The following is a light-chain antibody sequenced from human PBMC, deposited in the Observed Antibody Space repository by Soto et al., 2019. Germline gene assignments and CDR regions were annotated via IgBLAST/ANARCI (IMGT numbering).Light chain of an antibody. CDR2: EVS. CDR3: NSYTSGNTVV. Sequence: QSALTQPASVSGSPGQSITISCAGTSSDVGGYNYVSWYQQHPGKAPKLMISEVSNRPSGVSDRFSGSKSGNTASLTISWLQGEDEADYYCNSYTSGNTVVFGGGTQLTVL. J-gene: IGLJ2*01. CDR1: SSDVGGYNY. V-gene: IGLV2-14*01.